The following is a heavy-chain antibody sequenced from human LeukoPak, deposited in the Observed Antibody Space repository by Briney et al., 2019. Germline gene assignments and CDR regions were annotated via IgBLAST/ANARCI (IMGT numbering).Heavy chain of an antibody. Sequence: PGGSLRLSCAASGLTFSSYAMSWVRQAPGKGLEWVSVISGSGGSTYYADSVKGRFTISRDNSKNTLYLQMNSLRAEDTAVYYCANSRANDGFLVFDYWGQGTLVTVSS. V-gene: IGHV3-23*01. CDR3: ANSRANDGFLVFDY. D-gene: IGHD1-1*01. CDR2: ISGSGGST. J-gene: IGHJ4*02. CDR1: GLTFSSYA.